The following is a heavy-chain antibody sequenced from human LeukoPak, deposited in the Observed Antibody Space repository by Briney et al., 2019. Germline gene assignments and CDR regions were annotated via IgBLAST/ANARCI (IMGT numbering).Heavy chain of an antibody. D-gene: IGHD6-19*01. J-gene: IGHJ4*02. Sequence: GRSLRLSCAASGFSFSSYAMHWVRRAPGKALEWVATISSDGGNRYYSDSVKGRFTISRDNSKNTLYLQMNSLRPEDTAVFHCARGRAVTGSTVIDYWGQGTLVTVSS. CDR3: ARGRAVTGSTVIDY. V-gene: IGHV3-30-3*01. CDR1: GFSFSSYA. CDR2: ISSDGGNR.